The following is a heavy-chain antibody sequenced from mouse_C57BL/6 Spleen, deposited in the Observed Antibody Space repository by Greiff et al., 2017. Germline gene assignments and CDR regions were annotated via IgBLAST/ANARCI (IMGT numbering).Heavy chain of an antibody. J-gene: IGHJ3*01. V-gene: IGHV5-9*01. CDR1: GFTFSSYT. CDR2: ISGGGGNT. CDR3: ASYYYGSSYWFAY. Sequence: EVHLVESGGGLVKPGGSLKLSCAASGFTFSSYTMSWVRQTPEKRLEWVATISGGGGNTYYPDSVKGRFTISRDNAKNTLYLQMSSLRSEDTALYYCASYYYGSSYWFAYWGQGTLVTVSA. D-gene: IGHD1-1*01.